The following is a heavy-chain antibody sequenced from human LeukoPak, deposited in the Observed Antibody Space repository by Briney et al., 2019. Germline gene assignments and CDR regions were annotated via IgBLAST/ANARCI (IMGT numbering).Heavy chain of an antibody. J-gene: IGHJ3*02. CDR3: ARDLGYSYGDAFDI. D-gene: IGHD5-18*01. CDR1: GGSISSGDYY. Sequence: SETLSLTCTVSGGSISSGDYYSSWIRQPPGKGLEWIGYIYYSGSTYYNPSLKSRVTISVDTSKNQFSLKLSSVTAADTAVYYCARDLGYSYGDAFDIWGQGTMVTVSS. CDR2: IYYSGST. V-gene: IGHV4-30-4*08.